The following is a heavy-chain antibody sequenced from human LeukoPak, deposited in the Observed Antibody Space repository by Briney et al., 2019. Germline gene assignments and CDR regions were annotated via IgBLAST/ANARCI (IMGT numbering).Heavy chain of an antibody. CDR3: ARGPPLFDP. J-gene: IGHJ5*02. Sequence: PGGSLRLSCAASGFTFSDYTMNWVRQAPGKGLEWISYINIGSDTIYYAGSVEGRFTISRDNARNSLYLQMNSLRAEDTAVYYCARGPPLFDPWGQGILVTVSS. CDR1: GFTFSDYT. V-gene: IGHV3-48*01. CDR2: INIGSDTI.